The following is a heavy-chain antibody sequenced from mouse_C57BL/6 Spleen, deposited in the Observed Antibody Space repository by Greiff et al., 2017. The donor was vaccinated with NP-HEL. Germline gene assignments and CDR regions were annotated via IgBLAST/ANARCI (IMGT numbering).Heavy chain of an antibody. D-gene: IGHD2-2*01. CDR1: GYTFTSYW. CDR2: IDPSDSYT. J-gene: IGHJ3*01. Sequence: QVQLQQPGAELVKPGASVKLSCKASGYTFTSYWMQWVKQRPGQGLEWIGEIDPSDSYTNYNQKFKGKATLTVDTSSSTAYMQLSSLTSEDSAVYYCARAVTSAWFAYWGQGTLVTVSA. V-gene: IGHV1-50*01. CDR3: ARAVTSAWFAY.